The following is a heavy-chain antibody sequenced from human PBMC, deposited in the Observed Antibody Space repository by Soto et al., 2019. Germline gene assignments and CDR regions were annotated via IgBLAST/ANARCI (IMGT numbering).Heavy chain of an antibody. D-gene: IGHD1-20*01. J-gene: IGHJ4*02. V-gene: IGHV3-23*01. CDR1: GFTLRNYA. Sequence: VGSLRLSCEASGFTLRNYAMTWVRQAPGKGLEWVSLISANDVGTYYAESVKTRFTISTDQSRNTVYLQMDSLRADDTAIYYCAKAKNDYNWDNRPPSDYWGQGTLVTVSS. CDR3: AKAKNDYNWDNRPPSDY. CDR2: ISANDVGT.